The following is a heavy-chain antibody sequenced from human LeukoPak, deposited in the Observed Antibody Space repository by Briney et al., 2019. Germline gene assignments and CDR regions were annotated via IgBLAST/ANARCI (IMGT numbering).Heavy chain of an antibody. J-gene: IGHJ4*02. CDR2: ISAYNGNT. CDR1: GYTFTSYG. Sequence: ASVKVSCKASGYTFTSYGISWVRQAPGQGLEWMGWISAYNGNTNYAQKLQGRVTMTTDTSTSTAYMELRSLRSDDTAVYCCAREARRGYSYGSFDYWGQGTLVTVSS. V-gene: IGHV1-18*01. D-gene: IGHD5-18*01. CDR3: AREARRGYSYGSFDY.